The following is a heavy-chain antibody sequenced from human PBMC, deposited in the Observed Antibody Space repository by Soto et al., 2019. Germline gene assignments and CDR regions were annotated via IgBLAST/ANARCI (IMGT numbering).Heavy chain of an antibody. CDR2: IWYDGSNK. CDR3: ARGTMEYYYGPYGMDV. V-gene: IGHV3-33*01. Sequence: QVQLVESGGGVVQPGRSLRLSCAASGFTFSSHGMHWVRQAPGKGLEWVAVIWYDGSNKYYADSVKGRFTISRDNSKNTLYLQMNSLRAEDTAVYYCARGTMEYYYGPYGMDVWGQGTTVTVSS. CDR1: GFTFSSHG. J-gene: IGHJ6*02. D-gene: IGHD3-10*01.